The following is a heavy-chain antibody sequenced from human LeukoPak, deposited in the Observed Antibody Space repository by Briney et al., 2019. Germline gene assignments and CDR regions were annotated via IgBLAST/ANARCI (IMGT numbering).Heavy chain of an antibody. Sequence: ASVKVSCKASGYTFTGYYMHWVRQAPGQGLEWMGWINPNSGGTNYAQKFQGRVTMTRDTSISTAYMELSRLRSDDTAVYYCARYHRIRYDRRNYYFDYWGQGTLVTVSS. CDR1: GYTFTGYY. J-gene: IGHJ4*02. CDR3: ARYHRIRYDRRNYYFDY. CDR2: INPNSGGT. V-gene: IGHV1-2*02. D-gene: IGHD3-22*01.